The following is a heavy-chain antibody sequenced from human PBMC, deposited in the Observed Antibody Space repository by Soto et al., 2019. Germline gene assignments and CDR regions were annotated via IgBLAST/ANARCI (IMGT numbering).Heavy chain of an antibody. V-gene: IGHV4-31*03. Sequence: QVQLQESGPGLVKPSQTLSLTCTVSGGSISSGGYYWTWIRQHPGKGLEWIGYNYYSGITYYNPSLKSRVTISLDTSKNQFFLKLSSVTAADTAVYYCARGWSIASLYYGMDVWGQGTTVTFAS. CDR1: GGSISSGGYY. CDR2: NYYSGIT. J-gene: IGHJ6*02. CDR3: ARGWSIASLYYGMDV. D-gene: IGHD6-6*01.